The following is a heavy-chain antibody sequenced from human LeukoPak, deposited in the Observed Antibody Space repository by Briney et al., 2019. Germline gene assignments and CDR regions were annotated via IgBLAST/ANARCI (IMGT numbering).Heavy chain of an antibody. V-gene: IGHV3-48*01. D-gene: IGHD3-10*01. CDR2: ITFSSSII. J-gene: IGHJ4*02. CDR1: GFTFSSYS. CDR3: ARTTPFGEYDY. Sequence: PGGSLRLSCAASGFTFSSYSMHWVRQAPGKGLEWVSYITFSSSIIYYADSVKGRFTISRDNSKNTLYLQMNSLRAEDTAVYYCARTTPFGEYDYWGQGTLVTVSS.